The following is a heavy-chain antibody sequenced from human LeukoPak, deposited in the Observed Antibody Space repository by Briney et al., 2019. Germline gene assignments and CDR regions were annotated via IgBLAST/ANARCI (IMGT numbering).Heavy chain of an antibody. J-gene: IGHJ6*03. V-gene: IGHV3-23*01. CDR2: IDYSGGST. CDR1: GFTLNSYE. Sequence: GGSLRLSCTASGFTLNSYEMSWIRQAPGEGLEWVSSIDYSGGSTYYADSVKGRFTISRDNSKNTLYLQMNSLRAGDTAVYYCAKGSKLVVITRDHYMAGWGKGTAVTISS. D-gene: IGHD3-22*01. CDR3: AKGSKLVVITRDHYMAG.